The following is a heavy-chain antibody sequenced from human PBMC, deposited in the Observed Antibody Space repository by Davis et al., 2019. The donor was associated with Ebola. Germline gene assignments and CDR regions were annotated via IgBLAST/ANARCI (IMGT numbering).Heavy chain of an antibody. V-gene: IGHV4-39*01. CDR2: IYYSGST. CDR1: GGSISSSSYY. J-gene: IGHJ6*04. D-gene: IGHD6-6*01. CDR3: ARQVYSSSRVGVYYYGMDV. Sequence: MPSETLSLTCTVSGGSISSSSYYWGWIRQPPGKGLEWIGSIYYSGSTYYNPSLKSRATISVDTSKNQFSLKLSSVTAADTAVYYCARQVYSSSRVGVYYYGMDVWGKGTTVTVSS.